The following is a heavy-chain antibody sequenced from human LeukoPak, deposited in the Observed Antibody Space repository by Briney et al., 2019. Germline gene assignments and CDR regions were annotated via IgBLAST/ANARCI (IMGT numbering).Heavy chain of an antibody. D-gene: IGHD3-3*01. V-gene: IGHV1-2*02. CDR1: GYTFTGYY. CDR2: INPNSGGT. Sequence: VASVKVSCKASGYTFTGYYMHWVRQAPGQGLEWMGWINPNSGGTNYAQKFQGRVTMTRDTSISTAYMELSRLRSDDTAVYYCARDRDDWSXLIDYWGQGTLVTV. J-gene: IGHJ4*02. CDR3: ARDRDDWSXLIDY.